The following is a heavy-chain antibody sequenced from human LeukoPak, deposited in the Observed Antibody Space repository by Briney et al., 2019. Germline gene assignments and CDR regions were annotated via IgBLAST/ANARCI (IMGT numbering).Heavy chain of an antibody. D-gene: IGHD3-22*01. CDR3: ARDRYYYESSGYYRYWDY. J-gene: IGHJ4*02. Sequence: PSETLSLTCVVFGGSISSSNWWSWVRQPPGKGLEWIGEIYHSGNTNYNPSLKSRVTMSVDKSKNYFSLKLSSVTAADTAVYYCARDRYYYESSGYYRYWDYWGQGTLVTVSS. CDR2: IYHSGNT. V-gene: IGHV4-4*02. CDR1: GGSISSSNW.